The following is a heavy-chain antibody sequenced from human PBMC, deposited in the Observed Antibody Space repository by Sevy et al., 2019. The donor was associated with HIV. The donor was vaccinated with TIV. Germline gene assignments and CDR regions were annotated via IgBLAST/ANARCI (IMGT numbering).Heavy chain of an antibody. D-gene: IGHD5-12*01. CDR3: ARGGDLVGTGY. Sequence: SETLSLTCTVSGDSISSGGYYWSWIRQHPGQGLEWIGYIYYSGNTYYYPSLKSRVTISLDTSKNQFSLKLSSVTAADTAVYYCARGGDLVGTGYWGQGTLVTVSS. CDR1: GDSISSGGYY. V-gene: IGHV4-31*03. J-gene: IGHJ4*02. CDR2: IYYSGNT.